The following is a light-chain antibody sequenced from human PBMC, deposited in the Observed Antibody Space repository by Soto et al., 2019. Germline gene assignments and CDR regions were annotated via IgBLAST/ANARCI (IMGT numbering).Light chain of an antibody. J-gene: IGKJ2*01. V-gene: IGKV3-15*01. CDR1: QSIRYN. Sequence: EIVMTQSPATLSVSPGESATLSCRASQSIRYNLAWYQQRPGQSPRLLIYDVSTRATGIPARVRGSGSATEFTLTISSLQSEDFAVYYCHQYSDHMYTFGQGTKLVIK. CDR3: HQYSDHMYT. CDR2: DVS.